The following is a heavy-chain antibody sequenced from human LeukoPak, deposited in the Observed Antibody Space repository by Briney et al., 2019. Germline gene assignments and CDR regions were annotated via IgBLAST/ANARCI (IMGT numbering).Heavy chain of an antibody. CDR1: GGSFSSYY. J-gene: IGHJ4*02. D-gene: IGHD3-22*01. Sequence: PSETLSLTCTVSGGSFSSYYWSWIRQPPGKGLEWIGYIYYSGSTNYNASLKSRVTISVDTSKNQFSLNLTSVTAADTAVYYCARASGHYRSFDYWGQGTLVTVSS. CDR2: IYYSGST. V-gene: IGHV4-59*01. CDR3: ARASGHYRSFDY.